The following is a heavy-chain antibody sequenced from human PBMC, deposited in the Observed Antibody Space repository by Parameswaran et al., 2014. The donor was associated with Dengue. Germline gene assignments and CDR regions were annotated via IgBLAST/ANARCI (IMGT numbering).Heavy chain of an antibody. CDR3: ARPLKDSSGYGDAFDI. D-gene: IGHD3-22*01. J-gene: IGHJ3*02. CDR2: ISSSSSYT. Sequence: RWIRQPPGKGLEWVSYISSSSSYTNYADSVKGRFTISRDNAKNSLYLQMNSLRAEDTAVYYCARPLKDSSGYGDAFDIWGQGTMVTVSS. V-gene: IGHV3-11*03.